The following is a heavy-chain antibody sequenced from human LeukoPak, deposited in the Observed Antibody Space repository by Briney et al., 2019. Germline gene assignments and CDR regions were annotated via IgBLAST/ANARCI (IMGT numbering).Heavy chain of an antibody. CDR2: IIPIFGTA. J-gene: IGHJ4*02. CDR3: ASLLLYYGTDDY. CDR1: GGTFSSYA. Sequence: SVKVSCKASGGTFSSYAISWVRQAPGQGLEWMGGIIPIFGTANYAQKFQGRVTITADESTSTANMELSSLRSEDTAVYYCASLLLYYGTDDYWGQGTLVTVSS. V-gene: IGHV1-69*13. D-gene: IGHD4-17*01.